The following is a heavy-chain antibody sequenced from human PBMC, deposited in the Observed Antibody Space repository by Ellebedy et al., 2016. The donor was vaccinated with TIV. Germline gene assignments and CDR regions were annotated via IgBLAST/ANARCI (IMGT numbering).Heavy chain of an antibody. CDR1: GFSFVNFYW. J-gene: IGHJ2*01. Sequence: PGGSLRLSCAASGFSFVNFYWIHWVRQAPGKGLVWLSRLNIDVGTTYYADSVRGRLTISRDNAKDTIYLQMSSLTAEDTAVYYCVRDGGVPERDWYFDLWGRGTLVTVSS. D-gene: IGHD2-8*02. CDR3: VRDGGVPERDWYFDL. CDR2: LNIDVGTT. V-gene: IGHV3-74*01.